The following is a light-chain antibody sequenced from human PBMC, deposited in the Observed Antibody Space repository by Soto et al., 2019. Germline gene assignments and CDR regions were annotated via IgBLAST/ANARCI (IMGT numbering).Light chain of an antibody. Sequence: IVLTQSPGTLSLSPGDRATISCRASQSLSSTYLAWYLQKPGQAPRFLIYGASSRATDIPDRFSVSGSGTEFTLTISRLEPEDFAVYYCQQFLTSPLTFGGGTRVEI. CDR2: GAS. J-gene: IGKJ4*01. CDR1: QSLSSTY. CDR3: QQFLTSPLT. V-gene: IGKV3-20*01.